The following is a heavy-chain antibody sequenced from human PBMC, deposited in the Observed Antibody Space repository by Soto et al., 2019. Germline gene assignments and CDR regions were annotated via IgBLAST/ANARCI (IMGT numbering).Heavy chain of an antibody. CDR3: AKGLTYYDILTGYYAAYYYYGMDV. J-gene: IGHJ6*02. CDR1: GFTFSSYA. V-gene: IGHV3-23*01. Sequence: GGSLRLSCAASGFTFSSYAMSWVRQAPGKGLEWVSAISGSGGSTYYADSVKGRFTISRDNSKNTLYLQMNSLRAEDTAVYYCAKGLTYYDILTGYYAAYYYYGMDVWGQGTTVTVSS. D-gene: IGHD3-9*01. CDR2: ISGSGGST.